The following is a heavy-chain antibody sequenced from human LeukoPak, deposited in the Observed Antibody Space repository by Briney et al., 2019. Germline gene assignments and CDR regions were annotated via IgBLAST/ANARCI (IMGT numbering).Heavy chain of an antibody. Sequence: SETLSLTCTVSGGSISSYYWSWIRQPPGKGLEWIGYIYYSGSTNYNPSLKSRVTISMDTSNNQFSLKLSSVTAADTAVYFCARGSSGYDLPDYRGQGTLVTVSS. CDR3: ARGSSGYDLPDY. CDR1: GGSISSYY. CDR2: IYYSGST. D-gene: IGHD5-12*01. V-gene: IGHV4-59*01. J-gene: IGHJ4*02.